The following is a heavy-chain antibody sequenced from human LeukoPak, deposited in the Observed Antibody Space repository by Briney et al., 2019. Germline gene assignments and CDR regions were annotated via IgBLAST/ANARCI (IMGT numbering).Heavy chain of an antibody. D-gene: IGHD2/OR15-2a*01. CDR3: VSFYETY. CDR1: GNYW. Sequence: GGSLRLSCAASGNYWMHWVRQAPGKGLVWVSHINSDGSWTSYADSVKGRFTISKDNAKNTVYLQMNSLRAEDTAVYYCVSFYETYWGWGTLVTVSS. V-gene: IGHV3-74*01. CDR2: INSDGSWT. J-gene: IGHJ4*02.